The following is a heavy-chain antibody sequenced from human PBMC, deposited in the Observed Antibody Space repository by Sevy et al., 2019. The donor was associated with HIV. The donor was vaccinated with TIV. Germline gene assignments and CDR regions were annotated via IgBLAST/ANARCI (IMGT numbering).Heavy chain of an antibody. V-gene: IGHV3-23*01. D-gene: IGHD3-10*01. Sequence: GGCLRLSCAASGFTFSIYAMSWVRQAPGKGLEWVSAISGSGGSTYYADSVKGRFTISRDNSKNTLYLQMNSLRAEDTAVYYCAKYNRAQVTMVRGVMFYYYYGMDVWGQGTTVTVSS. J-gene: IGHJ6*02. CDR2: ISGSGGST. CDR1: GFTFSIYA. CDR3: AKYNRAQVTMVRGVMFYYYYGMDV.